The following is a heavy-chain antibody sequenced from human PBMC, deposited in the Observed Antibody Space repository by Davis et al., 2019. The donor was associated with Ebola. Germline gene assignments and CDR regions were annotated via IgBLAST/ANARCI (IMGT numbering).Heavy chain of an antibody. J-gene: IGHJ6*04. Sequence: GESLKISCVASGFTVSRDYMSWVRQAPGKGLEWVSVIYSGGSTYYADSVKGRFTISRDNAKNSLYLQMNSLRAEDTAVYYCARIGEPAVAGDNYYYYGMDVWGKGTTVTVSS. CDR3: ARIGEPAVAGDNYYYYGMDV. V-gene: IGHV3-53*01. CDR1: GFTVSRDY. D-gene: IGHD6-19*01. CDR2: IYSGGST.